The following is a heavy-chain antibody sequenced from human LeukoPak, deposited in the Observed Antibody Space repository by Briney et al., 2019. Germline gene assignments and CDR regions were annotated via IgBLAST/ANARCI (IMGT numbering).Heavy chain of an antibody. CDR1: GFSFSDYG. V-gene: IGHV3-48*01. CDR2: INSNGAVI. Sequence: GGSLRLSCAASGFSFSDYGMNWVRRAPGKGLEWLSHINSNGAVISYADSVKGRFTISRDTAKSSLYLQMNSLKIEDTAIYFCAREPDGDYDFDYWGQGTLVTVSS. CDR3: AREPDGDYDFDY. J-gene: IGHJ4*02. D-gene: IGHD4-17*01.